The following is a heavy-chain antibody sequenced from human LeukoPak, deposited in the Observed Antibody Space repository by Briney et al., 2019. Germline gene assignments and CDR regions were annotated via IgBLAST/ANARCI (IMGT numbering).Heavy chain of an antibody. CDR1: GYSFTSYW. CDR3: ARRDGYKSQIGQYYFDY. J-gene: IGHJ4*02. D-gene: IGHD5-24*01. CDR2: IYPGDSDT. Sequence: GESLKISCKGSGYSFTSYWIGWVRQMPGKGLEWMGIIYPGDSDTRYSPSFQGQVTISADKSISTAYLQWSSLKASDTAMHYCARRDGYKSQIGQYYFDYWGQGTLVTVSS. V-gene: IGHV5-51*01.